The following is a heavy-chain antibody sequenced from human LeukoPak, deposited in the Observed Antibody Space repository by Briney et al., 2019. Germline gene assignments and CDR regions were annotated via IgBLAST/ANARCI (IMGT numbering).Heavy chain of an antibody. D-gene: IGHD3-22*01. Sequence: PSETLSLTCTVSGGSISSSSYYWGWIRQPPGKGLEWIGSMFRGSTLYNPSLKSRVTISVDTSKNHFSLKLSSVTAADTAVYYCARTYYYDSSGPFYWGQGTLVTVSS. J-gene: IGHJ4*02. CDR1: GGSISSSSYY. CDR2: MFRGST. V-gene: IGHV4-39*07. CDR3: ARTYYYDSSGPFY.